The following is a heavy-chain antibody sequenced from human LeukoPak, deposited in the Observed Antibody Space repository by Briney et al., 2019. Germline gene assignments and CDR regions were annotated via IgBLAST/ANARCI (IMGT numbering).Heavy chain of an antibody. Sequence: ASVKVSCKASGYTFTSYGISWVRQAPGQGLEWMGWISAYNGNTNYAQKLQGRVTMTTDTSTSTAYVELRSLRSDDTAVYYCARDWSYCSSTSCRNLNWFDPWGQGTLVTVSS. CDR2: ISAYNGNT. D-gene: IGHD2-2*01. CDR1: GYTFTSYG. J-gene: IGHJ5*02. V-gene: IGHV1-18*01. CDR3: ARDWSYCSSTSCRNLNWFDP.